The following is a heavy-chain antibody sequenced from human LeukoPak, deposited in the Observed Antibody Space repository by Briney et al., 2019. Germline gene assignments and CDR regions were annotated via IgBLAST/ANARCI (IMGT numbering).Heavy chain of an antibody. J-gene: IGHJ6*02. V-gene: IGHV3-7*01. CDR3: ARDIKDFWSGYSTSYYYYGMDV. D-gene: IGHD3-3*01. CDR1: GFTFSSFW. Sequence: GGSLRLSCAASGFTFSSFWMSWVRQAPGKGLEWVANIKQDGGEKYYVDSVKGRFTISRDNSKNTLYLQMNSLRAEDTAVYYCARDIKDFWSGYSTSYYYYGMDVWGQGTTVTVSS. CDR2: IKQDGGEK.